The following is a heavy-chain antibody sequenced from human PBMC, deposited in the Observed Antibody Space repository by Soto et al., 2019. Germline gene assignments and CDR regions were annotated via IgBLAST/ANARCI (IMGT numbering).Heavy chain of an antibody. CDR1: RYTFTSYD. D-gene: IGHD1-26*01. V-gene: IGHV1-8*01. CDR3: ARERSGSSDY. Sequence: QVQLVQSGAEVKKPGASVKVSCKASRYTFTSYDISWVRQAPGQGLEWMGWMNPNSRNTGYAQKFQGRVTMTRNTSLSTAYMELSSLRSEETAVYYCARERSGSSDYWGQGTLVTVSS. CDR2: MNPNSRNT. J-gene: IGHJ4*02.